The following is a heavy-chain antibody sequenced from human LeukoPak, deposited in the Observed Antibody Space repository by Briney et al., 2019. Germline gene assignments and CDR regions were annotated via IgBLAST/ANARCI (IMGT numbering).Heavy chain of an antibody. Sequence: GGSLRLSCVASGFTFNNYGIHWVRQAPGKGLEWVAVISYDGSHKYYADSVKGRFTISRDNSKNSLYLQMNSLRAEDTAVYYCAEDVQRGSSPTDYWGQGTLVTVSS. V-gene: IGHV3-30*18. D-gene: IGHD1-26*01. CDR1: GFTFNNYG. CDR2: ISYDGSHK. CDR3: AEDVQRGSSPTDY. J-gene: IGHJ4*02.